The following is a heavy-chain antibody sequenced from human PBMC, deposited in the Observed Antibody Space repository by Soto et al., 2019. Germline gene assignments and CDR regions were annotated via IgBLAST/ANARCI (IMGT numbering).Heavy chain of an antibody. CDR3: AGGTSYFGAFDI. CDR2: IDPSGGST. J-gene: IGHJ3*02. Sequence: AKLSWEACGVTLNSKSLQWARQAPGQGLEWKGIIDPSGGSTSYAQKFQGRVTMTRDTSTSTVYMELSSLRSEDTAVYYCAGGTSYFGAFDIWGQGTMVTVSS. D-gene: IGHD1-26*01. CDR1: GVTLNSKS. V-gene: IGHV1-46*02.